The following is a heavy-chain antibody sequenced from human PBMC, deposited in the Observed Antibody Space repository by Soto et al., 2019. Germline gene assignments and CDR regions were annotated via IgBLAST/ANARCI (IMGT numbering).Heavy chain of an antibody. CDR1: GGSISSGDW. D-gene: IGHD3-10*01. J-gene: IGHJ5*02. V-gene: IGHV4-4*02. CDR2: IYYSGST. CDR3: ARGSVRRGWFDP. Sequence: SETLSLTCAVSGGSISSGDWCWSWVRQSPGKGLEWIGEIYYSGSTTYNPSLKSRVTISADKSENQFSLKLSSVTAADTAVYYCARGSVRRGWFDPWGQGTLVTVSS.